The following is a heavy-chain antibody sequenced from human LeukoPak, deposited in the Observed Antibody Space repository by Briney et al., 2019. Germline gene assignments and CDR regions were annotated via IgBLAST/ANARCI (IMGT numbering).Heavy chain of an antibody. D-gene: IGHD2-2*01. CDR2: TLAIFGQA. CDR1: VATSSSYS. V-gene: IGHV1-69*13. J-gene: IGHJ4*02. CDR3: ARGRVVPAAMVDYYFDY. Sequence: SVTASCKASVATSSSYSISCVRPAAGHGLEWMGGTLAIFGQANYAQKFQGRVTITADESTSTAYMELSSLRSEDTAVYYCARGRVVPAAMVDYYFDYWGQGTLVTVSS.